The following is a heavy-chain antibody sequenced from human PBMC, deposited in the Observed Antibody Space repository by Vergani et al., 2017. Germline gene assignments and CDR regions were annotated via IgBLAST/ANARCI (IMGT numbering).Heavy chain of an antibody. V-gene: IGHV1-2*02. Sequence: QVQLVQSGAEVKKPGASVKVSCKASGYTFTGYYMHWVRQAPGQGLEWMGWINPNSGGTNYAQKFQGRVTMTRDTSISTAYMELSRLRSDDTAVYYCARGSYNWFGYYYYYMDVWGKGTTVTVSS. D-gene: IGHD1-1*01. CDR1: GYTFTGYY. CDR3: ARGSYNWFGYYYYYMDV. J-gene: IGHJ6*03. CDR2: INPNSGGT.